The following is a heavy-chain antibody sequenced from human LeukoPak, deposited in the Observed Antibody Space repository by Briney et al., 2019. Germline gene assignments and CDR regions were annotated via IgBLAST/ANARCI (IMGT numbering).Heavy chain of an antibody. Sequence: PSETLSLTCTVSGGSISSGSYYWSWIRQPAGKGLEWIGRIYASGSTNYNPSLKSRVTISMDKSKNHFSLNLKSVTAADTAFYYCARDFYGDDGHHPFDYWGQGIQVTVSS. D-gene: IGHD2/OR15-2a*01. CDR2: IYASGST. CDR3: ARDFYGDDGHHPFDY. V-gene: IGHV4-61*02. J-gene: IGHJ4*02. CDR1: GGSISSGSYY.